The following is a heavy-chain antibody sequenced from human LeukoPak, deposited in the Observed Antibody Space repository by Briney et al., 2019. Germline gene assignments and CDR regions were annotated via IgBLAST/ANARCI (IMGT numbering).Heavy chain of an antibody. CDR2: IYYHGTT. V-gene: IGHV4-39*07. CDR1: GGAIFNSNFY. Sequence: SETLSLTCTVSGGAIFNSNFYWGWFRQSPGKGLEWIASIYYHGTTYYNPALKRRVTISVDTSKNQFSLKVKDVTAADTAMYYCASSPMVRGVFEPWGQGTLVTVSS. D-gene: IGHD3-10*01. CDR3: ASSPMVRGVFEP. J-gene: IGHJ5*02.